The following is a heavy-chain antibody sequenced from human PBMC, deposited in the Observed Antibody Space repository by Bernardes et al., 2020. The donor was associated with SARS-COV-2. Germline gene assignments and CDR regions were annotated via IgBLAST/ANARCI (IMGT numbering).Heavy chain of an antibody. D-gene: IGHD2-15*01. V-gene: IGHV3-30*18. CDR1: GFTLRNSG. CDR3: AKGTASGGNPVSDY. J-gene: IGHJ4*02. CDR2: MYNDGTNK. Sequence: GGSLRLSCAASGFTLRNSGMHWVRQAPGKGLEWVALMYNDGTNKFYADSVKGRFTISRDTSENTLYLQMNSLRAEDTAVYYCAKGTASGGNPVSDYWGQGTLVTVSS.